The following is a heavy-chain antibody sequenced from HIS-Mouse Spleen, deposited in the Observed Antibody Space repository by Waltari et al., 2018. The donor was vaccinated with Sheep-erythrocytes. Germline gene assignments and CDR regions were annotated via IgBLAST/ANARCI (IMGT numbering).Heavy chain of an antibody. V-gene: IGHV3-21*01. CDR1: GLTFSSYS. CDR2: ISSSSYI. Sequence: EVQLVESGGGLVKPGGSLRLSCAACGLTFSSYSMNWVRQAPGKGLEWVSSISSSSYIYYADSVKGRFTISRDNAKNSLYLQMNSLRAEDTAVYYCARVASGATFDYWGQGTLVTVSS. D-gene: IGHD1-26*01. J-gene: IGHJ4*02. CDR3: ARVASGATFDY.